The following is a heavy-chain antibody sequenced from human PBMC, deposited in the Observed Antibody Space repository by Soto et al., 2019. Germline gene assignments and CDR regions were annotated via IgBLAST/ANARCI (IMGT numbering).Heavy chain of an antibody. CDR2: ISGSGGST. CDR1: GFTFSSYA. CDR3: AKVGSGSPIRFGLDY. V-gene: IGHV3-23*01. D-gene: IGHD1-26*01. J-gene: IGHJ4*02. Sequence: PGGSLRLSCAASGFTFSSYAMSWVRQAPGKGLEWVSAISGSGGSTYYADSVKGRFTISRDNSKNTLYLQMNSLRAEDTAVYYCAKVGSGSPIRFGLDYWGQGTLVTVSS.